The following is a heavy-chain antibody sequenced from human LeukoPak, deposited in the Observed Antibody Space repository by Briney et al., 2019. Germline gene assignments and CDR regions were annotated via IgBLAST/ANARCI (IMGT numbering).Heavy chain of an antibody. V-gene: IGHV4-39*02. J-gene: IGHJ4*02. CDR2: IYYSGST. CDR1: GGSISSSSYY. D-gene: IGHD2-8*01. Sequence: SETLSLTCTVSGGSISSSSYYWGWIRQPPGKGLEWIGSIYYSGSTYYNPSLKSRVTISVDTSKNQFSLKLSSVTAADTAVYYCARDPLKWYYFDYWGQGTLVTVSS. CDR3: ARDPLKWYYFDY.